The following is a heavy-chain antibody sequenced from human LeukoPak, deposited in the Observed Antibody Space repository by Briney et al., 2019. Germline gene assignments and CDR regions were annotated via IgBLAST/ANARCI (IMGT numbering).Heavy chain of an antibody. D-gene: IGHD2-21*02. J-gene: IGHJ5*02. CDR1: GGSISSYY. CDR3: ASSPNCGGDRYSYNWFDP. CDR2: IYYSGST. V-gene: IGHV4-59*08. Sequence: SETLSLTCTVSGGSISSYYWSWIRQPPGKGLEWIGYIYYSGSTNYNPSLKSRVTISVDTSKNQFSLKLSSVTAADTAVYYCASSPNCGGDRYSYNWFDPWGQGTLVTVSS.